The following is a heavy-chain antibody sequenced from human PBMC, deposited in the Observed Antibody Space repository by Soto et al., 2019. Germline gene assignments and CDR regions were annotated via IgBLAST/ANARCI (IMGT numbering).Heavy chain of an antibody. CDR2: INHSGST. D-gene: IGHD3-22*01. CDR1: GGSFSGYY. CDR3: ARTGYYYDSSGQYYFDY. J-gene: IGHJ4*02. Sequence: LSLTCAFYGGSFSGYYWSWIRQPPGKGLEWIGEINHSGSTNYNPSLKSRVTISVDTSKNQFSLKLSSVTAADTAVYYCARTGYYYDSSGQYYFDYWGQGTLVTVSS. V-gene: IGHV4-34*01.